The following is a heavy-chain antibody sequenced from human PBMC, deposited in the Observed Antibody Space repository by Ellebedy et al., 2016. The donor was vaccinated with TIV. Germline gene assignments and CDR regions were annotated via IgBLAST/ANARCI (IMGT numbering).Heavy chain of an antibody. Sequence: PGGSLRLSCTTSGFIFSGHYINWVRQVPGWWLVCVSLISMDGSATDYAGSVKGRFTISRDDAKNTVYLHMNSLRDDDTAVYYCAREVDYYHNNGYNNAFDIWGKGTTVTVSS. V-gene: IGHV3-74*01. J-gene: IGHJ3*02. D-gene: IGHD3-22*01. CDR1: GFIFSGHY. CDR3: AREVDYYHNNGYNNAFDI. CDR2: ISMDGSAT.